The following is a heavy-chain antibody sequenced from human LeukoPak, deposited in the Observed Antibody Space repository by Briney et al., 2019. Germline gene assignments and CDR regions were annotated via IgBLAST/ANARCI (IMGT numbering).Heavy chain of an antibody. Sequence: GGSLRLSCAASGFNFMTYGMHWVRQAPGKGLEWVAFISYDGGKRFFGESVKGRFTIARDNSENTVSLQMNTLKTEDTAVYYCANGLRWFGDFYFNFFDYWGQGILVTVSS. CDR2: ISYDGGKR. CDR3: ANGLRWFGDFYFNFFDY. D-gene: IGHD3-10*01. CDR1: GFNFMTYG. V-gene: IGHV3-30*18. J-gene: IGHJ4*02.